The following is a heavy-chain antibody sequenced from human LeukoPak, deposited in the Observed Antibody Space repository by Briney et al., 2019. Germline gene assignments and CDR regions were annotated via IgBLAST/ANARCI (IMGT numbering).Heavy chain of an antibody. V-gene: IGHV3-30*18. CDR1: GFTFSSYG. J-gene: IGHJ4*02. Sequence: GGSLRLSCAASGFTFSSYGMHWVRQAPGKGLEWVAVISYDGSNKYYADSVKGRFTISRDNSKNTLYLQMNSLRAEDTAVYYCAKDRDYYGSGKYFGNWGQGTLVTVSS. CDR3: AKDRDYYGSGKYFGN. CDR2: ISYDGSNK. D-gene: IGHD3-10*01.